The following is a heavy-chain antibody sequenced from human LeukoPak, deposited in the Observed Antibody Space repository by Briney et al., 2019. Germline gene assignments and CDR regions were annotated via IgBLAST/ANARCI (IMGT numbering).Heavy chain of an antibody. D-gene: IGHD2-21*02. V-gene: IGHV1-69*06. CDR2: IIPIFGTA. J-gene: IGHJ4*02. CDR1: GGTFSSYA. Sequence: VASVKVSCKASGGTFSSYAISWVRQAPGQGLEWMGGIIPIFGTANYAQKFQGRVTITADKSTSTAYMELSSLRSEDTAVYYCARERGRVVTAIRHRAPYGGPFDYWGQGTLVTVSS. CDR3: ARERGRVVTAIRHRAPYGGPFDY.